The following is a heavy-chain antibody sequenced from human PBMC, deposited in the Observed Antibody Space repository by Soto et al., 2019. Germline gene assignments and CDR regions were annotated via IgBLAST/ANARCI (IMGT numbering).Heavy chain of an antibody. CDR1: GGTSSNFV. CDR3: ARPKRSGYDRGDSYYHTMDV. V-gene: IGHV1-69*06. D-gene: IGHD3-3*01. Sequence: QMRLVQSGAEVKNSGSSVKVSCKASGGTSSNFVITWVRQVPGQGLEWLGGILPMFGAVKYAQKFQDRLQITADRSTNTASMELGSLRSEDTAVYYCARPKRSGYDRGDSYYHTMDVWGHGTTVTVS. J-gene: IGHJ6*02. CDR2: ILPMFGAV.